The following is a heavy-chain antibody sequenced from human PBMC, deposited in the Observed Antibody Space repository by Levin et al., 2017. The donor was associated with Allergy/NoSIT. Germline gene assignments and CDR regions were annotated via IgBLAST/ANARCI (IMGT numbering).Heavy chain of an antibody. CDR1: GFTFSDYY. V-gene: IGHV3-11*05. Sequence: PGGSLRLSCAASGFTFSDYYMSWIRQAPGKGLEWVSYISSSSSYTNYADSVKGRFTISRDNAKNSLYLQMNSLRAEDTAVYYCARATRDWGHDAFDIWGQGTMVTVSS. CDR3: ARATRDWGHDAFDI. CDR2: ISSSSSYT. J-gene: IGHJ3*02. D-gene: IGHD7-27*01.